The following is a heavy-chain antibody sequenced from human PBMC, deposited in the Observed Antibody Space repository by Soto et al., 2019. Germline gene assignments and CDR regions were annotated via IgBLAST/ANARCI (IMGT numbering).Heavy chain of an antibody. CDR1: GYTFTSYD. Sequence: ASVKVSCKASGYTFTSYDINWVRQATGQGLEWMGWMNPNSGNTGYAQKFQGRVTMTRNTSISTAYMELSSLRSEDTAVYYCARGSNGAVAGTYITYFDYWGQGTLVTVSS. J-gene: IGHJ4*02. V-gene: IGHV1-8*01. D-gene: IGHD6-19*01. CDR3: ARGSNGAVAGTYITYFDY. CDR2: MNPNSGNT.